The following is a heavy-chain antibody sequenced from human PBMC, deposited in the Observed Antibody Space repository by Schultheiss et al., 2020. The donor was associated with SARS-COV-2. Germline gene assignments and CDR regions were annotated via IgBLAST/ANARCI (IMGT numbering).Heavy chain of an antibody. CDR2: IYYSGST. CDR3: ARDVGFGEVEDWFDP. V-gene: IGHV4-39*07. D-gene: IGHD3-10*01. CDR1: GGSISSSSYY. J-gene: IGHJ5*02. Sequence: SETLSLTCTVSGGSISSSSYYWGWIRQPPGKGLEWIGSIYYSGSTNYNPSLKSRVTISVDTSKNQFSLKLSSVTAADTAVYYCARDVGFGEVEDWFDPWGQATLVTVSS.